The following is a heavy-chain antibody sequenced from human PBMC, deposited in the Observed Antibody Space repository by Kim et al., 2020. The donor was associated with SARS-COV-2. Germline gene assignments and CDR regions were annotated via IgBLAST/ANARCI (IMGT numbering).Heavy chain of an antibody. CDR2: IFYTGDT. CDR1: GGSISGYF. Sequence: SETLSLTCTVYGGSISGYFWSWIRQAPGKGLDWLGYIFYTGDTNYAPSVGGRVTISVDMSKSQVSLRLTSVTAADTAIYYCARRAYSGPEVCDYGGQGALVTVSS. D-gene: IGHD2-15*01. CDR3: ARRAYSGPEVCDY. J-gene: IGHJ4*02. V-gene: IGHV4-59*13.